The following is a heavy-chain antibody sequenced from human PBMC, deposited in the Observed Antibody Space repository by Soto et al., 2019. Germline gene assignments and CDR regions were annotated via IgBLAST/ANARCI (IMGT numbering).Heavy chain of an antibody. D-gene: IGHD2-2*01. J-gene: IGHJ6*02. CDR3: ARSSTSGDV. CDR1: GFSFGSYV. CDR2: ITTSSGSR. Sequence: GGSLRLSCAACGFSFGSYVMNWVRQAPGKGLEWVSSITTSSGSRYYADSVRGRFTISRDNAKNSLYLLMNSLRADDTAVYYCARSSTSGDVWGQGTTVTVSS. V-gene: IGHV3-21*01.